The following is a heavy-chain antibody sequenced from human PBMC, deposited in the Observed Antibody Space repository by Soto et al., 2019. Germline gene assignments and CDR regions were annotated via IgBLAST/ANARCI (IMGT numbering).Heavy chain of an antibody. V-gene: IGHV1-3*01. CDR1: GYTFTSFP. Sequence: GASLKVACKASGYTFTSFPMHWLLQAPGQRLEWMGWINAGNGNTKYSQKFQGRVTITKNTSASTAYMELSSLRSEDTAVYYCARGPLRNCFGTWGQGTLVTVSS. J-gene: IGHJ5*02. CDR2: INAGNGNT. D-gene: IGHD5-12*01. CDR3: ARGPLRNCFGT.